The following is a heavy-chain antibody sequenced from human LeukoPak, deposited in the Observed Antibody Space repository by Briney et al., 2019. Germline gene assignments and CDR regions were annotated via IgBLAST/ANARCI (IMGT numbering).Heavy chain of an antibody. J-gene: IGHJ4*02. D-gene: IGHD6-19*01. CDR1: GYTFTGYY. V-gene: IGHV1-2*02. CDR2: INPNSGGT. Sequence: GASVKVSCKASGYTFTGYYMHWVRQAPGQGLEWMGWINPNSGGTNYAQKFQGRVTMTRDTSISTAYMELSRLRSDDTAVYYCAREVSVAGTMVDDWGQGTLVTVSS. CDR3: AREVSVAGTMVDD.